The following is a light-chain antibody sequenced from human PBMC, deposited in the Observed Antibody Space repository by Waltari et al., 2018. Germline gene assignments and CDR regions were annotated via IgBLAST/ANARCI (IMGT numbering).Light chain of an antibody. Sequence: EIVMTQSPATLSVFPGERATLSCRAIQSIRSNLAWYQHKPGQAPRLLIYGASTRATGSPARFSGSGSGTEFTLTISSLQSEDFAVYFCQQYDNWLGTFGQGTKVEIK. CDR3: QQYDNWLGT. J-gene: IGKJ1*01. CDR2: GAS. CDR1: QSIRSN. V-gene: IGKV3-15*01.